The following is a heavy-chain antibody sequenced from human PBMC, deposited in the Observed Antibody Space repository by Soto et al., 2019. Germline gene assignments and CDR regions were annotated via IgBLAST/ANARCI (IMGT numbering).Heavy chain of an antibody. CDR1: GFTFSNYA. Sequence: EVQLVESGGGLVQPGGSLRLSCAASGFTFSNYAMNWVRQAPGKGLEWVSYISHKSSAIYHADSVKGRFTISRANAKNSLYLQMNSLRDEATSVYYCARDPYSSPTVTTVDPWGQGALVPVSS. J-gene: IGHJ5*02. CDR2: ISHKSSAI. CDR3: ARDPYSSPTVTTVDP. V-gene: IGHV3-48*02. D-gene: IGHD4-17*01.